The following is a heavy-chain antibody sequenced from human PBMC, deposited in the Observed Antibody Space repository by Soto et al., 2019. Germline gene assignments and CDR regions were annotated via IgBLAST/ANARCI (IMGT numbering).Heavy chain of an antibody. D-gene: IGHD3-3*01. CDR2: ISGSGGST. Sequence: HPGGSLRLSCAAPGFTFSSYAMTWVRQAPGKGLEWVSVISGSGGSTYYADSVKGRFTISRDNSKNTLYLQMNSLRAEDTAIYYCAKENTIFGVVIEGYHYYYGLDVWGQGTTVTVSS. CDR3: AKENTIFGVVIEGYHYYYGLDV. V-gene: IGHV3-23*01. J-gene: IGHJ6*02. CDR1: GFTFSSYA.